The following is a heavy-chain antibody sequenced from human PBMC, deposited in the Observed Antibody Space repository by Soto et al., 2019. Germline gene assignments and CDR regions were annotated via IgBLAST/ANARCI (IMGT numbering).Heavy chain of an antibody. Sequence: EVQLVESGGGLVKPGGSLRLSCAASGFTFSDAWMNWVRQAPGKGLEWVGLIKRKSDGGTTESAAPVKGRFTISRDDSKSTLYLQMNSLKSEDTAVYYCVTDGHLGYSGYPRGDVWGQGTTVTVSS. V-gene: IGHV3-15*07. CDR2: IKRKSDGGTT. J-gene: IGHJ6*02. CDR1: GFTFSDAW. CDR3: VTDGHLGYSGYPRGDV. D-gene: IGHD5-12*01.